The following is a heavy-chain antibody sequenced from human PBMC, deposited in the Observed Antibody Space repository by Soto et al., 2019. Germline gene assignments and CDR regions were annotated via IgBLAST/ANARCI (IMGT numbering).Heavy chain of an antibody. CDR2: FDPEDGET. J-gene: IGHJ4*02. Sequence: ASVKVSCKVSGYTLTELSMHWVRQAPGKGLEWMGGFDPEDGETIYAQKFQGRVTMTEDTSTDTAYMELSSLRSEDTAVYYCAILTLHVLRYFDWLRGGYYFDYWGQGTLVTVSS. V-gene: IGHV1-24*01. CDR1: GYTLTELS. CDR3: AILTLHVLRYFDWLRGGYYFDY. D-gene: IGHD3-9*01.